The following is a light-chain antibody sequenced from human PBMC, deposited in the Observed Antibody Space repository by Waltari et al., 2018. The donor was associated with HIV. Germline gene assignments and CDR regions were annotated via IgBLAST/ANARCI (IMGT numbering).Light chain of an antibody. Sequence: NFMLTQPHSVSESMGETVTISCSGTSGDIADNYVQWYQQPPGSAPTTVIYEDSQRPSRVPDRFPCPIDSSSNSASLTISGLTTEDEADYYCQSYDINNLVVFGGGTKLTVL. CDR2: EDS. CDR3: QSYDINNLVV. J-gene: IGLJ2*01. V-gene: IGLV6-57*02. CDR1: SGDIADNY.